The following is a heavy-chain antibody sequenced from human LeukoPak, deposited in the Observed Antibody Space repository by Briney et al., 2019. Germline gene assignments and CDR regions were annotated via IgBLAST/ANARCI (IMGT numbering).Heavy chain of an antibody. Sequence: PGRSLRLSCAASGFTFDDYAMHWVRQAPGKGLEGVSGISWNSGSIGYADSVKGRFTISRDNAKNSLYLQMNSLRAEDTALYYCAKDGAYYYGSGGGIDYWGQGTLVTVSS. CDR1: GFTFDDYA. J-gene: IGHJ4*02. CDR3: AKDGAYYYGSGGGIDY. D-gene: IGHD3-10*01. V-gene: IGHV3-9*01. CDR2: ISWNSGSI.